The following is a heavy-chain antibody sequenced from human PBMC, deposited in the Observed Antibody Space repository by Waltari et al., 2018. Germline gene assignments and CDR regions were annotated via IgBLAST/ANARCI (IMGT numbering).Heavy chain of an antibody. CDR2: SYYSGST. CDR1: GASMRTYS. CDR3: ATRGTNRAFDH. D-gene: IGHD3-16*01. V-gene: IGHV4-59*03. Sequence: QVQLQESGPGLVKPSETLSLTCTVSGASMRTYSWSWIRQPPGKGLEWIGHSYYSGSTNYIPPLKSRVTFSIDTYENQFSLKLTSVTAADTAVYYCATRGTNRAFDHWGQGTLVTVSS. J-gene: IGHJ4*02.